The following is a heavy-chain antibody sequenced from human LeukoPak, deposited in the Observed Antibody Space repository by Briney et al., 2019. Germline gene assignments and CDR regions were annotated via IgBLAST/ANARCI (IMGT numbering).Heavy chain of an antibody. V-gene: IGHV4-34*01. J-gene: IGHJ4*02. Sequence: SETLSLTCAVYGGSFSGYYWSWIRQPPGKGLEWIGEINHSGSTNYNPSLKSRVTISVDTSKNQFSLKLSSVTAADTAVYYCARHNYDFWSGYSIDYWGQGTLVTVSS. CDR1: GGSFSGYY. CDR3: ARHNYDFWSGYSIDY. CDR2: INHSGST. D-gene: IGHD3-3*01.